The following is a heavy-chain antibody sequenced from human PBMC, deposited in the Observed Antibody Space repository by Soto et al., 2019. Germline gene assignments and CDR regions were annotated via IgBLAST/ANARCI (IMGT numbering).Heavy chain of an antibody. V-gene: IGHV1-69*12. CDR3: ARDKDRQHFGVNYYYIMDV. D-gene: IGHD2-21*01. CDR1: GGTFRTSA. CDR2: IMPVFPTP. Sequence: QVQLVQSGAEVKKPGSSVKVSCKTSGGTFRTSAISWVRQAPGQGLEWLGGIMPVFPTPDYAQKFQGRVTITADESTSTTYMELRSLRSEDTTVYYCARDKDRQHFGVNYYYIMDVWGQGTTVTVSS. J-gene: IGHJ6*01.